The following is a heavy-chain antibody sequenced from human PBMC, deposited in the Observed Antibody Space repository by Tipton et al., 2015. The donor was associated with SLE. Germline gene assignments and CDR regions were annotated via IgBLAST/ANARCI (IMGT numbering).Heavy chain of an antibody. D-gene: IGHD3-3*02. CDR2: MYYSGIT. J-gene: IGHJ5*02. CDR3: ARGTPFMEFERNWFDP. V-gene: IGHV4-61*08. Sequence: TLSLTCNVSGGSISSGGYYWSWIRQHPGKGLEWIGYMYYSGITNYNPSLYSRVSISVDTSRNQFSLKMNSVTAADTAIYYCARGTPFMEFERNWFDPWGQGTLVTVSS. CDR1: GGSISSGGYY.